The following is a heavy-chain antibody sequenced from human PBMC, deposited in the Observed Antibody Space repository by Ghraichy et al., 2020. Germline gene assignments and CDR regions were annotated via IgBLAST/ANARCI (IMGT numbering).Heavy chain of an antibody. D-gene: IGHD4-17*01. CDR1: GFTFSSYC. V-gene: IGHV3-74*01. CDR2: INSDGSST. Sequence: GESLNISCAASGFTFSSYCMHWVRQAPGKGLVWVSRINSDGSSTSYADSVKGRFTISRDNAKNTLYLQMNSLRAEDTAVYYCAGDDYGDYFDYWGQGTLVTVSS. J-gene: IGHJ4*02. CDR3: AGDDYGDYFDY.